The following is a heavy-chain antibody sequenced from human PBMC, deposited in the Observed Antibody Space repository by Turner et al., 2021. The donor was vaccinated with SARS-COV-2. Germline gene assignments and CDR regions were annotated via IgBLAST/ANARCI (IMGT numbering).Heavy chain of an antibody. J-gene: IGHJ4*02. D-gene: IGHD3-10*01. V-gene: IGHV3-53*04. CDR3: ARDYGELFFDY. CDR1: GFTVSSNY. Sequence: EVLLVASGGVLVQSGGSLRLSCAASGFTVSSNYMSWVRQAPGKGLEWVSVIYSGGSTFYADSVKGRFTISRHNSKNTLYLQMNSLRAEDTAVYYCARDYGELFFDYWGQGTLVTVSS. CDR2: IYSGGST.